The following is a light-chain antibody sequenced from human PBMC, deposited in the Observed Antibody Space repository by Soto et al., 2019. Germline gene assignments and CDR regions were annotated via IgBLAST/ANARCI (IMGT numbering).Light chain of an antibody. CDR2: DVS. Sequence: QCVLTQPASVSGSPGQSITISCTGTSSDVGGYNYVSWYQHHPGKAPKLMIYDVSNRPSGVSNRFSGSKSGNTASLTISGLQPEDEAYYYCCSYTTSNTRQLVFGTGTKVTVL. CDR3: CSYTTSNTRQLV. CDR1: SSDVGGYNY. J-gene: IGLJ1*01. V-gene: IGLV2-14*03.